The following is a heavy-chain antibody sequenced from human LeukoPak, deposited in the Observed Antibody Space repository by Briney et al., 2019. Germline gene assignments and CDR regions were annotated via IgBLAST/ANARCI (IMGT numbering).Heavy chain of an antibody. Sequence: GSRRLSCAVSALTASCDDMSWVRQAPGKGMEWVSVISCSGSTDYADSVKGRFTISRDNSKNTLYLQMNSLRAEDTAVYYCARYQMSNFDYWGQGTLFTAS. CDR3: ARYQMSNFDY. D-gene: IGHD2-2*01. V-gene: IGHV3-53*01. J-gene: IGHJ4*02. CDR2: ISCSGST. CDR1: ALTASCDD.